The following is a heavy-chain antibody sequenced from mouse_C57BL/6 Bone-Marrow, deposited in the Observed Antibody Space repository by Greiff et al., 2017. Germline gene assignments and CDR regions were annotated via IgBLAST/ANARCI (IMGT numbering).Heavy chain of an antibody. J-gene: IGHJ3*01. D-gene: IGHD1-1*01. CDR3: ARGEYYGSAWFAY. Sequence: EVKLVESEGGLVQPGSSMKLSCTASGFTFSDYYIAWVRQVPEKGLEWVANINYDGSSTYYLDSLKSRFIISRDNAKNILYLQMSSLKSEDTATYYCARGEYYGSAWFAYWGQGTLVTVSA. CDR2: INYDGSST. CDR1: GFTFSDYY. V-gene: IGHV5-16*01.